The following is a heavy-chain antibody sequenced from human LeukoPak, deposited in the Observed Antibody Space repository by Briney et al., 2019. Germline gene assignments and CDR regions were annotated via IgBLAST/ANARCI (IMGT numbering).Heavy chain of an antibody. CDR2: ISYDGSNK. J-gene: IGHJ4*02. CDR1: GFTFSSYG. V-gene: IGHV3-30*18. D-gene: IGHD6-13*01. CDR3: AKDWEAAAPDY. Sequence: GRSLRLSCAASGFTFSSYGMHWVRQAPGKGLEWVAVISYDGSNKYYADSVKGRFTISRDNSKNTLYLQMNSLRAEDTAVYYCAKDWEAAAPDYWGQGTLVTVSP.